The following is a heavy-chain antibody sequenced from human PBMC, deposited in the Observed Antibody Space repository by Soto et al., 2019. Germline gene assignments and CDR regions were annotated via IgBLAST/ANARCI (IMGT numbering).Heavy chain of an antibody. V-gene: IGHV1-69*01. D-gene: IGHD4-4*01. J-gene: IGHJ6*02. Sequence: QVQLVQSGAEVKKPGSSVKVSCNASGGTFSSYAISWVRQAPGQGLEWMGGIIPIFGTANYAQKFQGRVTITADESTSTAYMELSSLRSEDTAVYYCARSGATDTGPYYYAMDVWGQGTTVTVSS. CDR2: IIPIFGTA. CDR3: ARSGATDTGPYYYAMDV. CDR1: GGTFSSYA.